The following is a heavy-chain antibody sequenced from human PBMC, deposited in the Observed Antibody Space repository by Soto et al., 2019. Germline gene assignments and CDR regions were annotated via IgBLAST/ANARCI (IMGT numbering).Heavy chain of an antibody. CDR3: ARATTVTSSFFYYGLDV. CDR2: IYYNGNT. Sequence: QVQLQESGPGLVKPSQTLSLTCSVSGGSITNDDYYWTWIRQPPGKGLEWIGHIYYNGNTYYNPSLKSRLTLSLDTSQNQFSLHLTSVIAADSASYFSARATTVTSSFFYYGLDVWGQGTTVNVSS. D-gene: IGHD4-17*01. V-gene: IGHV4-30-4*08. CDR1: GGSITNDDYY. J-gene: IGHJ6*02.